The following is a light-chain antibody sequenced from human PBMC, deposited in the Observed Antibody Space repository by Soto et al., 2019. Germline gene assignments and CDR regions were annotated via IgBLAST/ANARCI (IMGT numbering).Light chain of an antibody. Sequence: QSALTQPASVSGSPGQWITISCTGTSSDIGNYNYVSWYQQHPSKAPKLMIYEVSNRPSGVSNRFSGSKSGNTASLTISGLQAEDEADYYCSSYTSSSTLNYVFGTGTKVTVL. V-gene: IGLV2-14*01. CDR1: SSDIGNYNY. CDR2: EVS. CDR3: SSYTSSSTLNYV. J-gene: IGLJ1*01.